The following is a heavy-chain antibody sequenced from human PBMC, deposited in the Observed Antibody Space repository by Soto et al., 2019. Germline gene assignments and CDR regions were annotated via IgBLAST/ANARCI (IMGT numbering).Heavy chain of an antibody. J-gene: IGHJ3*01. CDR3: ARSHNHYDTLTGYYSRAFDV. Sequence: PGGSLRLSCAASGFTFSSYWMHWVRQAPGEGLVWVSRINSDGSSTSYADSVKGRFTISRDNAKNTLYLQMNSLRAEDTAVYYCARSHNHYDTLTGYYSRAFDVWGQGTMVTVSS. D-gene: IGHD3-9*01. CDR1: GFTFSSYW. CDR2: INSDGSST. V-gene: IGHV3-74*01.